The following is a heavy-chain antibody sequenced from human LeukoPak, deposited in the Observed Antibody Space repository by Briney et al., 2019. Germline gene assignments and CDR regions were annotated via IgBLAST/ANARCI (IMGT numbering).Heavy chain of an antibody. J-gene: IGHJ4*02. Sequence: GGSLRLSCAASGFSFSIYWMSWVRQAPGKGLEWLANIDLDGSDKNYVDSVKGRLTISRDNAKNSLYLQMTSLRTEDTAVYYCARGYSGWFDNWGQGNLVTVSS. CDR2: IDLDGSDK. D-gene: IGHD6-19*01. V-gene: IGHV3-7*04. CDR3: ARGYSGWFDN. CDR1: GFSFSIYW.